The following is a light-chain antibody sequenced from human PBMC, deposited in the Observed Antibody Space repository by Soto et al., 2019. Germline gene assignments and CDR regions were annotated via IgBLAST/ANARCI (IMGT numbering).Light chain of an antibody. J-gene: IGLJ1*01. CDR3: SSYISSSTDV. V-gene: IGLV2-14*01. CDR1: SSDVGNYNY. Sequence: QSALTQPASVSGSPGQSITISCTGTSSDVGNYNYVSWYQQHPGKAPKLMIYDVSNRPSGVSNRFSGSKSGNTASLTISGLQAEDEADYYCSSYISSSTDVFGTGTKLTVL. CDR2: DVS.